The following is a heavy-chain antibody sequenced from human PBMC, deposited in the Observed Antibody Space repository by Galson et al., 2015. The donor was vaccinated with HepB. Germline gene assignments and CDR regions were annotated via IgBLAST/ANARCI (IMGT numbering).Heavy chain of an antibody. D-gene: IGHD2-2*01. CDR2: INHSGST. J-gene: IGHJ6*03. V-gene: IGHV4-34*01. CDR1: GGSFSGYY. Sequence: ETLSLTCAVYGGSFSGYYWSWIRQPPGKGLEWIGEINHSGSTNYNPSLKSRVTISIDTSKNQFSLKLSSVTAADTAVYYCATILVPAAIRGSYYYYMDVWGKGTTVTVSS. CDR3: ATILVPAAIRGSYYYYMDV.